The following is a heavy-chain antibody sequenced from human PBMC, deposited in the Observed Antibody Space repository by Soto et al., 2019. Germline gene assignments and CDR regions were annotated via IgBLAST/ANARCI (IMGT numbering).Heavy chain of an antibody. CDR2: IKSKTDGGTT. V-gene: IGHV3-15*01. J-gene: IGHJ1*01. CDR3: TTDIVVVPAAIIMTTVTT. CDR1: GFTFSNAW. D-gene: IGHD2-2*02. Sequence: GGSLRLSCAASGFTFSNAWMSWVRQAPGKGLEWVGRIKSKTDGGTTDYAAPVKGRFTISRDDSKNTLYLQMNSLKTEDTAVYYCTTDIVVVPAAIIMTTVTTWGQGTLVTVSS.